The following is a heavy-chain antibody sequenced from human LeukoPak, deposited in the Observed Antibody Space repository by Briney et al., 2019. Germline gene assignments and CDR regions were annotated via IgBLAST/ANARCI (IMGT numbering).Heavy chain of an antibody. D-gene: IGHD3-9*01. J-gene: IGHJ4*02. CDR2: ISYDGSNK. Sequence: QPGRSLRLSCAASGFTFSSYGMHWVRQAPGKGLEWVAVISYDGSNKYYADSVKGRFTISRDNSKNTLYLQMNSLRAEDTAVYYCAKPREGLTGSRYYFDYWGQGTLVTVAS. CDR1: GFTFSSYG. V-gene: IGHV3-30*18. CDR3: AKPREGLTGSRYYFDY.